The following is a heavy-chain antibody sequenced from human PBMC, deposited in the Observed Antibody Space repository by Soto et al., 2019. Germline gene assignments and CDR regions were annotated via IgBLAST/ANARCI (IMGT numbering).Heavy chain of an antibody. Sequence: QVQLVQSGAEVKKPGSSVKVSCKASGGTFSSYAISWVRQAPGQGLEWMGGIIPIFGTGNYAQKFQGRVTITAXXXTXAAYVGLSSLRSEDTAVYYCARARTSSCPVGCWFDPWGQGTLVTVSS. CDR3: ARARTSSCPVGCWFDP. CDR2: IIPIFGTG. V-gene: IGHV1-69*12. D-gene: IGHD2-15*01. J-gene: IGHJ5*02. CDR1: GGTFSSYA.